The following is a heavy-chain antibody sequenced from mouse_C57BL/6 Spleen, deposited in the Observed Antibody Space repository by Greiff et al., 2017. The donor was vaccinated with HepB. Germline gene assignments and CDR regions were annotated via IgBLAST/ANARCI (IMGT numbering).Heavy chain of an antibody. Sequence: EVQRVESGGDLVKPGGSLKLSCAASGFTFSSYGMSWVRQTPDKRLEWVATISSGGSYTYYPDSVKGRFTISRDNAKNTLYLQMSSLKSEDTAMYYCARHSTYGDYFDYWGQGTTLTVSS. D-gene: IGHD5-1*01. CDR2: ISSGGSYT. CDR3: ARHSTYGDYFDY. J-gene: IGHJ2*01. CDR1: GFTFSSYG. V-gene: IGHV5-6*01.